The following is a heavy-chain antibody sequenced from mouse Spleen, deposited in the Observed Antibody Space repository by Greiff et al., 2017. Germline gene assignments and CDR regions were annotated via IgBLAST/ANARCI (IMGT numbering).Heavy chain of an antibody. CDR3: ARPPDYDGEVWFAY. D-gene: IGHD2-4*01. CDR2: ISSGGGNT. V-gene: IGHV5-9-3*01. CDR1: GFTFSSYA. J-gene: IGHJ3*01. Sequence: EVQVVESGGGLVKLGGSLKLSCAASGFTFSSYAMSWVRQTPEKRLEWVATISSGGGNTYYPDSVKGRFTISRDNAKNTLYLQMSSLKSEDTAMYYCARPPDYDGEVWFAYWGQGTLVTVSA.